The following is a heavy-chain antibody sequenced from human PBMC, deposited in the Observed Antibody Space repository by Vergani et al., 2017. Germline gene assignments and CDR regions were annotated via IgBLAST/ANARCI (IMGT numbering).Heavy chain of an antibody. CDR1: GYTFTGYY. J-gene: IGHJ5*02. Sequence: QVQLVQSGAEVKKPGASVKVSCKASGYTFTGYYMHWVRQAPGQGLEWMGWINPNSGGTNYAQKFQGRVTMSVDTSKNQFSLKLSSVTAADTAVYYCARDPPSRDPWGQGTLVTVSS. D-gene: IGHD6-6*01. V-gene: IGHV1-2*02. CDR2: INPNSGGT. CDR3: ARDPPSRDP.